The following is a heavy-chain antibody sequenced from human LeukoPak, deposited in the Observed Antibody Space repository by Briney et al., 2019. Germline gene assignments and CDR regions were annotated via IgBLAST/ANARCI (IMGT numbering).Heavy chain of an antibody. CDR1: GGSISSYY. Sequence: TSETLSLTCTVSGGSISSYYWSWIRQPPGKGLEWIGYIYYSGSTNYNPSLKSRVTISVDTSKNQFSLKLSSVTAADTAVYYCARASGSGSYGYWGQGTLVTVSS. D-gene: IGHD3-10*01. CDR3: ARASGSGSYGY. J-gene: IGHJ4*02. CDR2: IYYSGST. V-gene: IGHV4-59*12.